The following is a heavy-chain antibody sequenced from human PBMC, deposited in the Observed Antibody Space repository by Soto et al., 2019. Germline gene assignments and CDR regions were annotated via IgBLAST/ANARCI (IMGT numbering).Heavy chain of an antibody. J-gene: IGHJ4*02. V-gene: IGHV4-31*03. D-gene: IGHD1-1*01. Sequence: QVQLQESGPGLVKPSQTLSLTCTVSGGSISSGGYYWSWIRQHPGKGQEWIGYIYYSGSTYYNPSLKSRVTISVDTSKNQFSLKLSSVTAADTAVYYCARVEMATIGMDYFDYWGQGTLVTVSS. CDR1: GGSISSGGYY. CDR3: ARVEMATIGMDYFDY. CDR2: IYYSGST.